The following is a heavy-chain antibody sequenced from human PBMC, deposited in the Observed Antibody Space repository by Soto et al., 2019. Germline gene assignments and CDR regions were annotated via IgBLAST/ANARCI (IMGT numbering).Heavy chain of an antibody. D-gene: IGHD3-3*01. CDR3: ARGIPNRGFWSVFDY. J-gene: IGHJ4*02. CDR1: GYTFTGYY. Sequence: GASVKVSCKASGYTFTGYYMHWVRQAPGQGLEWMGWINPNSGGTNYAQKFQGWVTMTRDTSISTAYMELSRLRSDDTAVYYCARGIPNRGFWSVFDYWGQGTLVTVSS. V-gene: IGHV1-2*04. CDR2: INPNSGGT.